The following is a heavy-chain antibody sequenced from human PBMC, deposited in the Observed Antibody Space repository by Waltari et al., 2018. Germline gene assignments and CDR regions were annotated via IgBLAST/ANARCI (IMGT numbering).Heavy chain of an antibody. V-gene: IGHV4-34*01. CDR2: INHSGST. CDR3: ARGPLTILRFLEWLGPPHYGMDV. Sequence: QVQLQQWGAGLLKPSETLSLTCAVYGGSFSGYYWSWIRQPPGKGLAWIGEINHSGSTNYNPSLKSRVTISVDTSKNQFSLKLSSVTAADTAVYYCARGPLTILRFLEWLGPPHYGMDVWGQGTTVTVSS. D-gene: IGHD3-3*01. CDR1: GGSFSGYY. J-gene: IGHJ6*02.